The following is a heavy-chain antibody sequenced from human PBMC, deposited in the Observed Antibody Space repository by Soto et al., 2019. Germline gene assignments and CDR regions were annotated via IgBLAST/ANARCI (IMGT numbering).Heavy chain of an antibody. D-gene: IGHD2-15*01. CDR3: ARELVLGLRSAFDM. CDR1: GLTFSNYW. Sequence: EVQLLESGGGLVQPGGSLRLSCAASGLTFSNYWMTWVRQAPGKGLEWVANIKGDESEKYYGDSVKGRFTISRDNAKNSLYLQMHSLRDEDTAIYFCARELVLGLRSAFDMWGQGTLVTVSS. J-gene: IGHJ3*02. CDR2: IKGDESEK. V-gene: IGHV3-7*04.